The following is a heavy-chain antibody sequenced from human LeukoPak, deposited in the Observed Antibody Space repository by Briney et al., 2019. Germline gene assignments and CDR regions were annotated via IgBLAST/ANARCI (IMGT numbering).Heavy chain of an antibody. CDR2: IYHSGST. J-gene: IGHJ3*02. V-gene: IGHV4-38-2*02. CDR1: GYSISSGYY. Sequence: SETLSVTCTVSGYSISSGYYWGWIRQPPGKGLEWIGSIYHSGSTYYNPSLKSRVTISVDTSKNQFSLKLSSVTAADTAVYYCARDFPPHAFDIWGQGTMVTVSS. CDR3: ARDFPPHAFDI.